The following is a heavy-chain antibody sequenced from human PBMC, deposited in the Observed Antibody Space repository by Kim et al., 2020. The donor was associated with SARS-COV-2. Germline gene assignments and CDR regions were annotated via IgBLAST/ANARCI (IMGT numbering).Heavy chain of an antibody. V-gene: IGHV4-34*01. D-gene: IGHD2-21*02. J-gene: IGHJ5*02. CDR3: ARQYCGGDCYFKARTREVRNWFDP. CDR2: INHSGST. CDR1: GGSFSGYY. Sequence: SETLSLTCAVYGGSFSGYYWSWIRQPPGKGLEWIGEINHSGSTNYNPSLKSRVTISVDTSKNQFSLKLSSVTAADTAVYYCARQYCGGDCYFKARTREVRNWFDPWGQGTLVTVSS.